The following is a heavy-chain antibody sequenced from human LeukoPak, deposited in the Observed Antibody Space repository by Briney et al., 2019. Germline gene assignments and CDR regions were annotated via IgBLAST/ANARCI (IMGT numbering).Heavy chain of an antibody. CDR2: ISGSGGST. CDR3: AKGDEYNNGALGGMDV. CDR1: GFTFSSYA. Sequence: GGSLRLSCAASGFTFSSYAMSWVRQAPGKGLERVSAISGSGGSTYYADSVKGRFTISRDNSKNTLYLQMNSLRAEDTAVYYCAKGDEYNNGALGGMDVWGQGTTVTVSS. V-gene: IGHV3-23*01. J-gene: IGHJ6*02. D-gene: IGHD5-18*01.